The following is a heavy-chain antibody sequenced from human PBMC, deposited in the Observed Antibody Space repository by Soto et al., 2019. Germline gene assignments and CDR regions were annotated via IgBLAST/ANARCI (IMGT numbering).Heavy chain of an antibody. CDR1: GGSISTHY. CDR2: VYYTGST. D-gene: IGHD2-15*01. CDR3: VREVVCYYGMDV. J-gene: IGHJ6*02. Sequence: SETLSLTCSVSGGSISTHYWSWIRQPPGKGLEWIGYVYYTGSTNYNPSLKSRVTMSVDTSKNQFSLKLTSLTAADTAMYYCVREVVCYYGMDVLGLGNAVTISS. V-gene: IGHV4-59*11.